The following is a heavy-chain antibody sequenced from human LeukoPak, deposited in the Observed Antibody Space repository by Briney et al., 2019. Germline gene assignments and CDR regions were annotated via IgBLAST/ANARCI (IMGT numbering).Heavy chain of an antibody. CDR2: ISSSSSNI. CDR3: AKSRTTDAFDI. Sequence: GGSLRLSCAASGFTFSSYSMNWVRQAPGKGLEWVSSISSSSSNIYYADSVKGRFTISRDNAKNSLYLQMNSLRAEDTAVYYCAKSRTTDAFDIWGQGTMVTVSS. CDR1: GFTFSSYS. J-gene: IGHJ3*02. D-gene: IGHD2-2*01. V-gene: IGHV3-21*01.